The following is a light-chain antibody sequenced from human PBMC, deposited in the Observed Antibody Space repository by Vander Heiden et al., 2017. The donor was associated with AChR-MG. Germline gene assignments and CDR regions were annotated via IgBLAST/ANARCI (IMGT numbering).Light chain of an antibody. J-gene: IGKJ5*01. CDR1: QSVRSY. Sequence: EIVFTQSPATLSLSPGERATLSCRASQSVRSYLAWYQQKPGQAPRLLIYDASNRATGIPARFSGSGYGTDFTLTISSREPEDFAVYYCQQLSNWPPITFGQGTRLEIK. V-gene: IGKV3-11*01. CDR2: DAS. CDR3: QQLSNWPPIT.